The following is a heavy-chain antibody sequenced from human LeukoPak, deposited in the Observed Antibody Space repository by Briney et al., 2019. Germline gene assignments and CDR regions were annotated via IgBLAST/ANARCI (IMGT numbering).Heavy chain of an antibody. V-gene: IGHV1-18*01. J-gene: IGHJ4*02. D-gene: IGHD3-22*01. CDR1: GYTFTSYG. CDR2: ISAYNGNT. Sequence: ASVKVSCKASGYTFTSYGISWVRQAPGQGLEWMGWISAYNGNTNYAQKLQGRVTMTTDTSTSTAYMELRSLRSDDTAVYYCARGGSRSSTTLYYYDSSGYYYVDYYFDYWGQGTLVTVSS. CDR3: ARGGSRSSTTLYYYDSSGYYYVDYYFDY.